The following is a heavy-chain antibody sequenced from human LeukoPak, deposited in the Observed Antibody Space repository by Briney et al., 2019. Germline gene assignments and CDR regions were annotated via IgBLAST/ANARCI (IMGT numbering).Heavy chain of an antibody. CDR3: AKDTSIGRYCTNGVCSPFDY. CDR1: GFTFSSYA. J-gene: IGHJ4*02. CDR2: ISDSGGST. Sequence: GGSLRLSCAASGFTFSSYAMSWVRQAPGKGLEWVSAISDSGGSTYDADSVKGRFTISRDNSRNTLYLQMNSLRAEDTAVYYCAKDTSIGRYCTNGVCSPFDYWGQGTLVTVSS. D-gene: IGHD2-8*01. V-gene: IGHV3-23*01.